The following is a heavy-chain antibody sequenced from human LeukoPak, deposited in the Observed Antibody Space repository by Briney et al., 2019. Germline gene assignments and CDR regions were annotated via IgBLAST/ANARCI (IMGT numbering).Heavy chain of an antibody. CDR1: GFTFSSYG. V-gene: IGHV3-30*03. D-gene: IGHD6-19*01. CDR2: ISYDGSTK. CDR3: AHSKAVAGFGTFDY. Sequence: GRSLRLSCAASGFTFSSYGMHWVRQAPGKGLEWVAVISYDGSTKFYADSVKGRFTISRDNSKNTLYLQMNSLRVEDTAVYYCAHSKAVAGFGTFDYWGQGTLVTVSS. J-gene: IGHJ4*02.